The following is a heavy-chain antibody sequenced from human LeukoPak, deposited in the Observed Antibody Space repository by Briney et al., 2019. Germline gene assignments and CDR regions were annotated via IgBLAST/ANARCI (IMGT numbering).Heavy chain of an antibody. J-gene: IGHJ4*02. Sequence: GRSLRLSCAASGFTFSSYGMHWVRQAPGKGLEWVAVISYDGSNKYYADSVKGRFTISRDNSKNTLYLQMNSLRAEDTAVYYCVDVAARGYWGQGTLVTVSS. V-gene: IGHV3-30*19. CDR2: ISYDGSNK. D-gene: IGHD6-6*01. CDR3: VDVAARGY. CDR1: GFTFSSYG.